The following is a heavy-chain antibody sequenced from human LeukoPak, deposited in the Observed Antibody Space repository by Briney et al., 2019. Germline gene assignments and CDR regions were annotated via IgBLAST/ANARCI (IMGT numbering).Heavy chain of an antibody. V-gene: IGHV3-9*03. Sequence: GGSLRLSCAASGFTFDDYAMHWARQAPGKGLEWVSGISWNSGSIGYADSVKGRFTISRDNAKNSLYLQMNSLRAEDMALYYCAKDPNRGLLAPNFDYWGQGTLVTVSS. J-gene: IGHJ4*02. CDR2: ISWNSGSI. D-gene: IGHD3-22*01. CDR1: GFTFDDYA. CDR3: AKDPNRGLLAPNFDY.